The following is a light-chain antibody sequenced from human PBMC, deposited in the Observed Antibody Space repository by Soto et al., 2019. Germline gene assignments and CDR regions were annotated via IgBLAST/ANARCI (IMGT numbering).Light chain of an antibody. Sequence: EIVLTQSPGTLSLSPGEGATLSCRASQSVSSNYLAWYQQEPGQAPRLLIFGASNRASGIPDRFSGSGSGTDFTLTISRLEPEDFAVYYCQQYGNSPPYTFGQGTKLEIK. V-gene: IGKV3-20*01. J-gene: IGKJ2*01. CDR1: QSVSSNY. CDR2: GAS. CDR3: QQYGNSPPYT.